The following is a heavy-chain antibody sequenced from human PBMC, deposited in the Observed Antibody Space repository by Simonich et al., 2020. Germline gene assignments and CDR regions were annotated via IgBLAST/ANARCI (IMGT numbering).Heavy chain of an antibody. CDR2: SGTAGDT. V-gene: IGHV3-13*01. Sequence: EVQLVESGGGLVQPGGSLRLSCSASGFTFSSYEMHWVRQTKGKGLGRVEASGTAGDTYYPGSVKGRFTISRENAKNSLYLQMNSLRAGDTAVYYCARGGYSGSYNWFDPWGQGTLLTVSS. CDR1: GFTFSSYE. D-gene: IGHD1-26*01. J-gene: IGHJ5*02. CDR3: ARGGYSGSYNWFDP.